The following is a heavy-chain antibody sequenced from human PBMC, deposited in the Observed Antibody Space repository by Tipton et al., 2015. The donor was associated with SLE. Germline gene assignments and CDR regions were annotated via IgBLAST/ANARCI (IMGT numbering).Heavy chain of an antibody. CDR3: ARDRGDFWSGPVFDY. Sequence: SLRLSCAASGFTFSSYSMNWVRQAPGKGLEWVSSISSSSSYIYYADSVKGRFTISRDTAKNSLYLQMNSLRAEDTAVYYCARDRGDFWSGPVFDYWGQGTLVTVSS. D-gene: IGHD3-3*01. J-gene: IGHJ4*02. V-gene: IGHV3-21*01. CDR2: ISSSSSYI. CDR1: GFTFSSYS.